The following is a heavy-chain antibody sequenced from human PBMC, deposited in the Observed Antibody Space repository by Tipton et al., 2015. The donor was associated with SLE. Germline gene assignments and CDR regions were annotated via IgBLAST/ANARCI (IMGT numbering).Heavy chain of an antibody. V-gene: IGHV3-74*01. CDR2: IYSDGSST. D-gene: IGHD5-18*01. Sequence: GSLRLSCAASGFTFNTYWMHWVRQGPGKGLVWVSRIYSDGSSTNYADSVKGRFTISRDNSKNTLNLQMNSLRPEDTAVYYCAGGGVDTAMPFGYWGQGTLVTVSS. CDR3: AGGGVDTAMPFGY. J-gene: IGHJ4*02. CDR1: GFTFNTYW.